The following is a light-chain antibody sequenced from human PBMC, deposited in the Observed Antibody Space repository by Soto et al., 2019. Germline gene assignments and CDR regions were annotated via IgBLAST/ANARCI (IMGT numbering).Light chain of an antibody. CDR2: DNT. CDR3: QSFDKYLSAVV. CDR1: SSDIGAGYR. Sequence: QSVLTQPPSVSGAPGERVTISCTGSSSDIGAGYRVRWYQQVPGTAPQLLIYDNTNRPSGVPARFSGSKSGTSASLAISGLQAEDEAEYYCQSFDKYLSAVVFGGGTKVTVL. J-gene: IGLJ2*01. V-gene: IGLV1-40*01.